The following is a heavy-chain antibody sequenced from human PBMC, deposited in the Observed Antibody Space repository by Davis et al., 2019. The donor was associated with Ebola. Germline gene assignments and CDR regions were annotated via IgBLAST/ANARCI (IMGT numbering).Heavy chain of an antibody. J-gene: IGHJ4*02. V-gene: IGHV3-43*01. CDR1: GFTFDDYT. CDR3: AKYDSWSGFSFDS. Sequence: GGSLRLSCAASGFTFDDYTLHWVRQGPGKGLEWISLITWDGSSTYYADSVKGRFTISRDNAKNSLYLQLSSLRVEDTAVYYCAKYDSWSGFSFDSWGQGTPVTVSS. CDR2: ITWDGSST. D-gene: IGHD3-3*01.